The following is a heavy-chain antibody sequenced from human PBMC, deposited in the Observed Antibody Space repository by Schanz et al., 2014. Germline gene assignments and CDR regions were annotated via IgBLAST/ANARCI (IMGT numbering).Heavy chain of an antibody. CDR1: GFIFEDYA. V-gene: IGHV3-9*01. Sequence: EVQLVESGGGLVQPGRSLTLSCAASGFIFEDYAMYWVRQAPGKGLEWVSGISWNSYSLLYADSVQGRFTISRDNAKNSLYLQMNSLGHDDTAFYYCTRAPGANASPYDFDYWGQGSLVTVSS. J-gene: IGHJ4*02. CDR2: ISWNSYSL. CDR3: TRAPGANASPYDFDY. D-gene: IGHD2-8*01.